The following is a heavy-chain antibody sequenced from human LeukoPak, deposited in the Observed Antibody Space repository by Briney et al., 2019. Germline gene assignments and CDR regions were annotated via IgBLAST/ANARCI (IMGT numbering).Heavy chain of an antibody. CDR3: ARGPRNDP. D-gene: IGHD1-14*01. Sequence: GASVKVSCKTSGYPFSTYEINWVRRAAGQRLEWMGWVHPNSGNTAYAQKFQGRVTMTRDTSISTAYMELSGLGSDDTAVYFCARGPRNDPWGQGTLVTVSS. CDR2: VHPNSGNT. J-gene: IGHJ5*02. V-gene: IGHV1-8*01. CDR1: GYPFSTYE.